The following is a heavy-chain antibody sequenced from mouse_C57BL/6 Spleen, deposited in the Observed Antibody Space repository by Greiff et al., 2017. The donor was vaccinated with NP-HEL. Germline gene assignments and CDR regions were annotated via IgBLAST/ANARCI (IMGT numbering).Heavy chain of an antibody. CDR1: GFNIKDDY. CDR2: IDPENGDT. V-gene: IGHV14-4*01. D-gene: IGHD1-1*01. CDR3: TTKYYGSRYFDV. J-gene: IGHJ1*03. Sequence: EVQLQQSGAELVRPGASVKLSCTASGFNIKDDYMHWVKQRPEQGLEWIGWIDPENGDTEYASKFQGKATITADTSSNTAYLQLSSLPSEDTAVYYCTTKYYGSRYFDVWGTGTTVTVSS.